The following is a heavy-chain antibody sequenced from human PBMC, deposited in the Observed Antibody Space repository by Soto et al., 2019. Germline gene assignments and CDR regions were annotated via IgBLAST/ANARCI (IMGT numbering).Heavy chain of an antibody. J-gene: IGHJ3*02. CDR2: ISSSSSYI. Sequence: EVQLVESGGGLVKPGGSLRLSCAASGFTFSSYSMNWVRQAPGKGLEWVSSISSSSSYIHYADSVKGRFTISRDNPKKSLYLQLKSLRAEDTAVYYCARDIKANCGSCTSCYADAFEIRGQGTMVSLSS. CDR3: ARDIKANCGSCTSCYADAFEI. V-gene: IGHV3-21*01. CDR1: GFTFSSYS. D-gene: IGHD2-2*01.